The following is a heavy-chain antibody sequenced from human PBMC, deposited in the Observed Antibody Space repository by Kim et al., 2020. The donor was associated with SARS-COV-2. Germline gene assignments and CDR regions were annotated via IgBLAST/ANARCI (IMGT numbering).Heavy chain of an antibody. J-gene: IGHJ5*02. V-gene: IGHV3-48*03. CDR3: ARDGKYCSGATCYRIFDP. CDR2: ISSSGGTT. D-gene: IGHD2-15*01. Sequence: GGSLRLSCAASGFTFGSYEMTWVRQAPGKGLEWVSYISSSGGTTYYADSVKGRFTISRDNAKNSLYLQMNSLRAEDTALYYCARDGKYCSGATCYRIFDPWGQGTLVTVSS. CDR1: GFTFGSYE.